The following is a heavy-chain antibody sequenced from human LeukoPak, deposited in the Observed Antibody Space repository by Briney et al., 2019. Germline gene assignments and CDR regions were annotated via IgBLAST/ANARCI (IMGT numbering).Heavy chain of an antibody. V-gene: IGHV3-53*01. J-gene: IGHJ4*02. CDR3: ARGLIAAAGTDY. CDR2: IYSGGST. CDR1: GFTFSSYA. D-gene: IGHD6-13*01. Sequence: AGGSLRLSCAASGFTFSSYAMSWVRQAPGKGLEWVSVIYSGGSTYYADSVKGRFTISRDNSKNTLYLQMNSLRAEDTAVYYCARGLIAAAGTDYWGQGTLVTVSS.